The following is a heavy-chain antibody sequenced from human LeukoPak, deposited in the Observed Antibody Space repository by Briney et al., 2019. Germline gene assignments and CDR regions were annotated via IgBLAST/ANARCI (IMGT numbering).Heavy chain of an antibody. CDR3: ARGQLRLRFLSRTEDV. CDR2: INHSGST. J-gene: IGHJ6*04. V-gene: IGHV4-34*01. Sequence: SETLSLTCAVYGGSFSGYYWSWIRQPPGKGLEWIGEINHSGSTNYNPSLKSRVSISVDTSKTQFSLKLSSLTAADRPGISCARGQLRLRFLSRTEDVWGKGTTVTVSS. D-gene: IGHD3-3*01. CDR1: GGSFSGYY.